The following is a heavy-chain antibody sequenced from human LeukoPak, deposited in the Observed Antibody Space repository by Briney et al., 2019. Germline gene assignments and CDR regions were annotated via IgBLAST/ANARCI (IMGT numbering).Heavy chain of an antibody. J-gene: IGHJ3*02. CDR1: GFTFSSYS. CDR2: ISYDGSNK. CDR3: ARLDAFDI. V-gene: IGHV3-30*03. Sequence: PGGSLRLSCAASGFTFSSYSMNWVRQAPGKGLEWVAVISYDGSNKYYADSVKGRFTISRDNSKNTLYLQMNSLRAEDTAVYYCARLDAFDIWGQGTMVTVSS.